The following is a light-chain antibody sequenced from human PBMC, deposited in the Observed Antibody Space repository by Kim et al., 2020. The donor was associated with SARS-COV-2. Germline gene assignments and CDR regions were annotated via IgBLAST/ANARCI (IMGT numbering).Light chain of an antibody. J-gene: IGKJ4*01. CDR3: QYFGDSRP. V-gene: IGKV3-20*01. Sequence: LVLTQSPGTLSLSPGERATFSCRASQSVASSYLVWYQQKPGQAPRLLIYGASKRVTGIPDRFSGSGSGTDFTLTVSRLEPEDFAVYYCQYFGDSRPFGGGTKVDIK. CDR1: QSVASSY. CDR2: GAS.